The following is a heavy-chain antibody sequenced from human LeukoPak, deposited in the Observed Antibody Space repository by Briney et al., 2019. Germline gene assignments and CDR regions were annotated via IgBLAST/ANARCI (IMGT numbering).Heavy chain of an antibody. CDR3: ARKTYYYDSSGYYPYYYYYYMDV. J-gene: IGHJ6*03. V-gene: IGHV4-39*07. CDR2: INHSGST. D-gene: IGHD3-22*01. CDR1: GGSISSSSYY. Sequence: SETLSLTCTVSGGSISSSSYYWSWIRQPPGKGLEWIGEINHSGSTNYNPSLKSRVTISVDTSKNQFSLKLSSVTAADTAVYYCARKTYYYDSSGYYPYYYYYYMDVWGKGTTVTVSS.